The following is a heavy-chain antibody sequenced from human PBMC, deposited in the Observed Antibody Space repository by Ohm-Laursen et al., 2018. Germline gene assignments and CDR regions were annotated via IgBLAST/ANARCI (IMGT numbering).Heavy chain of an antibody. D-gene: IGHD2-21*02. CDR3: ARRDITKAFNI. Sequence: GTLSLTWTVSGGSISSYYWSWIRQPAGKGLEWIGRIYTSGSTNYNPSLKSRVTMSVDTSKNQFSLKLNSVTAADTAVYFCARRDITKAFNIWGQGTLVTVSS. CDR1: GGSISSYY. J-gene: IGHJ3*02. CDR2: IYTSGST. V-gene: IGHV4-4*07.